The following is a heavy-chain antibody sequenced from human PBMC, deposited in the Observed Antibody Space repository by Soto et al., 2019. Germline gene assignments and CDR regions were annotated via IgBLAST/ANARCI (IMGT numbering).Heavy chain of an antibody. CDR3: ARDPTEIAARPTYFDY. V-gene: IGHV3-48*02. D-gene: IGHD6-6*01. CDR2: ISSSSSTI. CDR1: GFTFSSYS. Sequence: EVQLVESGGGLVQPGGSLRLSCAASGFTFSSYSMNWVRQAPGKGLEWVSYISSSSSTIYYADSVKGRLTISRDNAKNSLYLQMNILRDEDTAVYYCARDPTEIAARPTYFDYWGQGTLVTVSS. J-gene: IGHJ4*02.